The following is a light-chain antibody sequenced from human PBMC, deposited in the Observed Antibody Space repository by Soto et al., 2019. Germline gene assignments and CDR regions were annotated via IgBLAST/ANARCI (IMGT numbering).Light chain of an antibody. CDR3: QQYDNLPSIT. V-gene: IGKV1-33*01. Sequence: DIQMTQSPSSLSASVGDRVTITCQASQDISNYVNWYQQKPGKAPKLLIYDASNLETGVPSRFSGSRSGTDFTFTISRLQPEDIATYYCQQYDNLPSITFGQGTRLEIK. J-gene: IGKJ5*01. CDR2: DAS. CDR1: QDISNY.